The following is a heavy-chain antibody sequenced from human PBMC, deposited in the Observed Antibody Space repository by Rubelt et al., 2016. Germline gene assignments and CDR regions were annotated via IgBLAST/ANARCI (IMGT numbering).Heavy chain of an antibody. CDR3: ARDHSSGWYLEGFFDY. V-gene: IGHV4-34*01. CDR1: GGSFSGYY. Sequence: QVQLQQWGAGLLKPSETLSLTCAVYGGSFSGYYWSWIRQPPGQGLEWIGSIYHSGRTYYNPSLKSRVTISVDTSKNQFSRKLSSVTAADTAVYYCARDHSSGWYLEGFFDYWGQGTLVTVSS. CDR2: IYHSGRT. D-gene: IGHD6-19*01. J-gene: IGHJ4*02.